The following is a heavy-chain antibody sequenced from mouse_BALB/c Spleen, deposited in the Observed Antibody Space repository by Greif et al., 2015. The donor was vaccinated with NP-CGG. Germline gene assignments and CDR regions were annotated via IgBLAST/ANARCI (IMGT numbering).Heavy chain of an antibody. Sequence: VQLQQSGAAIVRAGTSVKLSCTASGFHIKDYYMHWVKQRPEQGLEWIGWIDPETVDTEYAATFPGKATMTEDTSSITAYLQLSCLTSEDTAVYYCNAGGLRRKDFDYWGQGTTLTVSS. J-gene: IGHJ2*01. CDR1: GFHIKDYY. V-gene: IGHV14-4*02. CDR3: NAGGLRRKDFDY. D-gene: IGHD2-2*01. CDR2: IDPETVDT.